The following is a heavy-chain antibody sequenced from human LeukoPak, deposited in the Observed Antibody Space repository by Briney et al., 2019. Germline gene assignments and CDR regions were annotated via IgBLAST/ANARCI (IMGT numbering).Heavy chain of an antibody. CDR2: ISGSGDNT. CDR3: AKMKGHPLPKYYMDV. J-gene: IGHJ6*01. D-gene: IGHD1-26*01. CDR1: GFTFSSYA. V-gene: IGHV3-23*01. Sequence: GGSLRLSCAASGFTFSSYAMSWVRRTPGKGLEWVSGISGSGDNTLDADSVKGRFTISRDNSKNTLYLEMNSLRAEDTAIYYCAKMKGHPLPKYYMDVWGQGTTVTVSS.